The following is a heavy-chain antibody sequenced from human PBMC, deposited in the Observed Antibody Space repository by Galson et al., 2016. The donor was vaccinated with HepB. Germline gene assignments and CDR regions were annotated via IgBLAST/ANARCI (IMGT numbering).Heavy chain of an antibody. D-gene: IGHD3-22*01. Sequence: QSGAEVKKPGESLRISCKTSGYSFSNYWIAWVRQMPGKGLEWMGIIYSGDSDTRYSPSYQGQVTTSADKSIRTSYLQWTRLKASDTAMYYCARKGNFDTLYYGLDVWGQGTTVTVSS. CDR3: ARKGNFDTLYYGLDV. V-gene: IGHV5-51*01. CDR2: IYSGDSDT. CDR1: GYSFSNYW. J-gene: IGHJ6*02.